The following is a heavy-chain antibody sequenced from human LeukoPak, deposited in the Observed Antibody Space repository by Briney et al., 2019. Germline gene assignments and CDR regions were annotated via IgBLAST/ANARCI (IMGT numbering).Heavy chain of an antibody. CDR3: AKWAEKYYYDSSGYTSLGYFDY. CDR2: ISGSGGST. Sequence: GGSLRLSCAASGFTFSSDAMGWFRQAPGKGLEWVSAISGSGGSTYYADSVKGRFTISRDNSKNTLYLQMNSLRAEDTAVYYCAKWAEKYYYDSSGYTSLGYFDYWGQGTLVTVSS. D-gene: IGHD3-22*01. V-gene: IGHV3-23*01. J-gene: IGHJ4*02. CDR1: GFTFSSDA.